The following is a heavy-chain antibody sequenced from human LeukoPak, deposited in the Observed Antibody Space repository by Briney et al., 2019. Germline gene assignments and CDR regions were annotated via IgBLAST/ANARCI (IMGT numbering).Heavy chain of an antibody. Sequence: PGRSLRLSCAASGFTFSSYGMHWVRQAPGKGLEWVAVIWYDGSNKYYADSVKGRFTISRDNSKNTLYLQMNSLRAEDTAVYYCARDRGYCSSTSCWATLGGFTNWFDPWGQGTLVTVSS. CDR1: GFTFSSYG. CDR3: ARDRGYCSSTSCWATLGGFTNWFDP. CDR2: IWYDGSNK. V-gene: IGHV3-33*01. J-gene: IGHJ5*02. D-gene: IGHD2-2*01.